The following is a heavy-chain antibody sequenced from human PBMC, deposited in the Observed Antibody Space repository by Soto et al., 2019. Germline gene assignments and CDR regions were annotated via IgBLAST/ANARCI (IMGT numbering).Heavy chain of an antibody. D-gene: IGHD6-19*01. V-gene: IGHV3-33*01. J-gene: IGHJ4*02. CDR3: ARDYDSSGWYGPTDY. Sequence: GSLRLSCAASGFTFSSYGMHWVRQAPGKGLEWVAVIWYDGSNKYYADSVKGRFTISRDNSKNTLYLQMNSLRAEDTAVYYCARDYDSSGWYGPTDYWGQGTLVTVSS. CDR2: IWYDGSNK. CDR1: GFTFSSYG.